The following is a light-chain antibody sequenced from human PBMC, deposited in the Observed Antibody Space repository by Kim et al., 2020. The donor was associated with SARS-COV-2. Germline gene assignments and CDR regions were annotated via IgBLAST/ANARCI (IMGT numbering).Light chain of an antibody. J-gene: IGLJ3*02. V-gene: IGLV6-57*02. CDR2: EDN. CDR1: SGSIASNY. Sequence: NFMLTQPHSGSESPGKTVTISCTGSSGSIASNYVQWYQQRPGSAPTTVIYEDNQRPSGVPDRFSGSIDSSYNSASLTISRLKTEEEADYYCQSYDKRMFGGGTQLTVL. CDR3: QSYDKRM.